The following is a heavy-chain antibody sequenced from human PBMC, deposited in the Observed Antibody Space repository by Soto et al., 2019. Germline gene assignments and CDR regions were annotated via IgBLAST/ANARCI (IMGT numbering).Heavy chain of an antibody. Sequence: PGGSLRLSCAASGFTFSNAWMIWVRQAPGKGLEWVGRIKRKTDGGTTDYAAPVKGRFTISRDDSKNTLYLQMNSLKTEDTAVYYCTTSGYDSSPGYWGQGTLVTVSS. CDR2: IKRKTDGGTT. D-gene: IGHD5-12*01. J-gene: IGHJ4*02. V-gene: IGHV3-15*01. CDR1: GFTFSNAW. CDR3: TTSGYDSSPGY.